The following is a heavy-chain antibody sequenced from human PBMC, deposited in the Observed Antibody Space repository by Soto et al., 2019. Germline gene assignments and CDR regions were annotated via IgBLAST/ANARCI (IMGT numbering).Heavy chain of an antibody. Sequence: ASVKVSYTATGYTFSGYYIHWVRQAPGQGLEWMGWINPNSGGTNYAQKFQGWVTMTRDTSISTAYMELSLRSDDTAVYYCARAGRADYSDSSGYANWFDHWGQGNRVPVYS. J-gene: IGHJ5*02. CDR1: GYTFSGYY. CDR3: ARAGRADYSDSSGYANWFDH. D-gene: IGHD3-22*01. CDR2: INPNSGGT. V-gene: IGHV1-2*04.